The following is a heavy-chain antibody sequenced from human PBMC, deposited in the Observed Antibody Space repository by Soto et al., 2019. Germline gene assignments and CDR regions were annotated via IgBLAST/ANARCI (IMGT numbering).Heavy chain of an antibody. Sequence: QVQLVQSGAEVKKPGASVKVSCKASGYTFTSYDINWVRQATGQGLEWMGWMNPNSGNTGYAQKFQGRVTMTRNTSISTAYMELSSLRSEDTAVYYCARGFKNGLPYYDFWSGYLNWFDPWGQGTLVTVSS. CDR3: ARGFKNGLPYYDFWSGYLNWFDP. J-gene: IGHJ5*02. V-gene: IGHV1-8*01. CDR1: GYTFTSYD. D-gene: IGHD3-3*01. CDR2: MNPNSGNT.